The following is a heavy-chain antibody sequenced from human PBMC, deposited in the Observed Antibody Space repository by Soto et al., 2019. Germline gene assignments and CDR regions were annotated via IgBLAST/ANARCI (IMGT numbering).Heavy chain of an antibody. J-gene: IGHJ5*02. V-gene: IGHV1-18*01. CDR2: ISLFSDGT. D-gene: IGHD2-2*01. CDR1: GDTFSNYG. CDR3: ARVVPGAEAWFGP. Sequence: ASVKVSCKTSGDTFSNYGITWVRQAPGQALEWLGWISLFSDGTNYAQKFQGRVSMTTDTSTTTAYMELRSLRSDDTAVYYCARVVPGAEAWFGPWGQGTLVTVSS.